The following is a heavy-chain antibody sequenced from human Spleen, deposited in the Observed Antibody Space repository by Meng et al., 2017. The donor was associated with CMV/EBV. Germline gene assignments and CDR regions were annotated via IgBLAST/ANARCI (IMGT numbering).Heavy chain of an antibody. CDR1: GGTFSSYA. J-gene: IGHJ6*02. CDR2: IIPIFGTA. Sequence: SVKVSCKASGGTFSSYAISWVRQAPGQGLEWMGGIIPIFGTANYAQKFQGRVTITADKSTSTAYMELSSLRSEDTAVYYCASYINGEDCGGDCYDLRSWYYYYGMDVWGQGTTVTVSS. D-gene: IGHD2-21*01. CDR3: ASYINGEDCGGDCYDLRSWYYYYGMDV. V-gene: IGHV1-69*06.